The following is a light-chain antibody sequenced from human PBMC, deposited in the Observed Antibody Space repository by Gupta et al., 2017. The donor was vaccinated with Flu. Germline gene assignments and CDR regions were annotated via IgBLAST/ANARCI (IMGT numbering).Light chain of an antibody. J-gene: IGLJ2*01. CDR2: SNS. Sequence: SMLTQPASASGAPGQTVNISCSGSSSNIGSNFVYWYQQLPGMAPKLLLCSNSQRASRVPDRFSGSKSGTSASLAISGLRSEDEGGYYCAAWADSIGGFEGFGGGTQLTVL. CDR1: SSNIGSNF. V-gene: IGLV1-47*02. CDR3: AAWADSIGGFEG.